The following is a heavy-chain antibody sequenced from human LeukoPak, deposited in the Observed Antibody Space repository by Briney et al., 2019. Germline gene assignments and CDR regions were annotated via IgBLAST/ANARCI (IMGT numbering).Heavy chain of an antibody. CDR1: GYTFTSYG. Sequence: ASVKVSCKASGYTFTSYGISWVRQAPGQGLEWMGWINTNTGNPTYAQGFAGRYVFFLDTSVSTAYLQISGLKADDTAVYYCGRDPKLGIRGYTYGYIDSWGQGTLVIVSS. CDR2: INTNTGNP. D-gene: IGHD5-18*01. CDR3: GRDPKLGIRGYTYGYIDS. V-gene: IGHV7-4-1*02. J-gene: IGHJ4*02.